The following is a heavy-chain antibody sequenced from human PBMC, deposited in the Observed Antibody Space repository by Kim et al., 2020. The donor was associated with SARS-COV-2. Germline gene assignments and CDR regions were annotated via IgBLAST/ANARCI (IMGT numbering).Heavy chain of an antibody. CDR3: ARDWGYSYGTN. D-gene: IGHD5-18*01. Sequence: GASLRLSCAASGFTFSDYYMSWIRQAPGKGLEWVSYISGSSNTIYYADSVKGRFTISRDNANNSLYLQMNSLRAEDTAVYYCARDWGYSYGTNWGQGTLVTVSS. J-gene: IGHJ4*02. CDR2: ISGSSNTI. V-gene: IGHV3-11*01. CDR1: GFTFSDYY.